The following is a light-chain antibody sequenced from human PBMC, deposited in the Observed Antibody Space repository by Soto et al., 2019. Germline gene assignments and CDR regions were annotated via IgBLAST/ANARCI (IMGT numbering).Light chain of an antibody. CDR1: QDIGRD. CDR2: AAF. CDR3: QRFKSYPLT. J-gene: IGKJ4*01. Sequence: DIQLTQSPSLLSASVGDRVTIICRASQDIGRDLAWYQQEPGKVPKLLIYAAFILQSGVPSRFNGSASGAEFTLTISSLQPEGFATYYCQRFKSYPLTLGGGTKV. V-gene: IGKV1-9*01.